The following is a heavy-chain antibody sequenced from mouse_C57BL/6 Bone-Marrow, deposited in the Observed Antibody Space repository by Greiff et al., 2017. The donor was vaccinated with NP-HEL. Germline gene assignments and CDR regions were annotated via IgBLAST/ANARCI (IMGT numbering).Heavy chain of an antibody. V-gene: IGHV5-9-1*02. Sequence: EVKLMESGEGLVKPGGSLKLSCAASGFTFSSYAMSWVRQTPEKRLEWVAYISSGGDYIYYADTVKGRFTISRDNARNTLYLQMSSLKSEDTAMYYCTRSFITTVVSYFDYWGQGTTLTVSS. J-gene: IGHJ2*01. CDR3: TRSFITTVVSYFDY. CDR2: ISSGGDYI. D-gene: IGHD1-1*01. CDR1: GFTFSSYA.